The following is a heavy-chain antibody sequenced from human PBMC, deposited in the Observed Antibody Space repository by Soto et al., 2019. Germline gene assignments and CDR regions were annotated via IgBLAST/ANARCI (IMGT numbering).Heavy chain of an antibody. Sequence: ASVKVSCKASGYTFTSYGISWVRQAPGQGLEWMGWISAYNGNTNYAQKLQGRVTMTTDTSTSTAYMELRSLRSDDTAMYYCAREEGHYYDSSGYDYWGQGTLVTVSS. V-gene: IGHV1-18*01. D-gene: IGHD3-22*01. CDR3: AREEGHYYDSSGYDY. CDR2: ISAYNGNT. J-gene: IGHJ4*02. CDR1: GYTFTSYG.